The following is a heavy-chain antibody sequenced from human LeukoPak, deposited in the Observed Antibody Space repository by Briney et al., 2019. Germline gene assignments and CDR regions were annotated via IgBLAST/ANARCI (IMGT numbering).Heavy chain of an antibody. CDR3: ARVSRASSGWYDY. CDR1: GFTFSDYN. Sequence: GGSLRLSCAASGFTFSDYNMSWVRQAPGKGLEWVSVIYSGGSTYYADSVKGRFTISRDNSKNTLYLQMNSLRAEDTAVYYYARVSRASSGWYDYWGQGTLVTVSS. CDR2: IYSGGST. D-gene: IGHD6-19*01. V-gene: IGHV3-66*02. J-gene: IGHJ4*02.